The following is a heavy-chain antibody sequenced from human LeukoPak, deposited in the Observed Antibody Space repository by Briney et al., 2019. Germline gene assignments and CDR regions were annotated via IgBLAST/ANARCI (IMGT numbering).Heavy chain of an antibody. Sequence: PGGSLRLSCAASGFTFSSYAMSWVRQAPGKGLEWVSAISGSGGSTYYADSVKGRFTISRDNSKNTLYLQMNSLKAEDTAVYYCAKTLGSGSYGLDYWGQGTLVTVSS. J-gene: IGHJ4*02. V-gene: IGHV3-23*01. CDR2: ISGSGGST. D-gene: IGHD3-10*01. CDR3: AKTLGSGSYGLDY. CDR1: GFTFSSYA.